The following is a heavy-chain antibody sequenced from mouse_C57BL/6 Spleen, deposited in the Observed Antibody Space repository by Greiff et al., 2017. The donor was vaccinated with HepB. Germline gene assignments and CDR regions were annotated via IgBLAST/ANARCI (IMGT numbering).Heavy chain of an antibody. CDR3: ARGNYDVGSWFAY. J-gene: IGHJ3*01. Sequence: VKLMESGAELVRPGPSVKVSCKASGYAFTNYLIEWVKQRPGQGLEWIGVINPGSGGTNYNEKFKGKATLTADKSSSTAYMQLSSLTSEDSAVYFCARGNYDVGSWFAYWGQGTLVTVSA. CDR2: INPGSGGT. CDR1: GYAFTNYL. D-gene: IGHD2-4*01. V-gene: IGHV1-54*01.